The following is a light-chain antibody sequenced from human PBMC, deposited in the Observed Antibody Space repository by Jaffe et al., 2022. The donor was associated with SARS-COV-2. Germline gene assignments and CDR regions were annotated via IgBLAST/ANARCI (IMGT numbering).Light chain of an antibody. CDR3: AAWDDSLDGHYV. CDR1: SSNIGRNT. J-gene: IGLJ1*01. CDR2: RNN. Sequence: QSVLTQPPSASGTPGQRVTISCSGSSSNIGRNTVNWYQQLPGTAPKLLIRRNNQRPSGVPDRFSGSKSGTSASLAISGLQSEDEADYYCAAWDDSLDGHYVFGTGTKVTVL. V-gene: IGLV1-44*01.